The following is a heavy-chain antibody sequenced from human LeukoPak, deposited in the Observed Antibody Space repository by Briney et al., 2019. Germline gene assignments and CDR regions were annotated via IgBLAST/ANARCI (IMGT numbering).Heavy chain of an antibody. Sequence: SETLSLTCTVSDGSISNYYWSWIRQPPGTGLEWIAYIDYRGCTTYNPSLKSRVTISVDTSRNQFSLKLSSVTAADTAVYYCARSRSGYSYDHAAFDIWDQGTMVTVSS. J-gene: IGHJ3*02. CDR3: ARSRSGYSYDHAAFDI. D-gene: IGHD5-18*01. V-gene: IGHV4-59*01. CDR2: IDYRGCT. CDR1: DGSISNYY.